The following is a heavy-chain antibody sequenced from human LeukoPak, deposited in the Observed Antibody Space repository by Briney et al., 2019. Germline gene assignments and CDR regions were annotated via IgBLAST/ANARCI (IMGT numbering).Heavy chain of an antibody. J-gene: IGHJ4*02. CDR1: GFTFSNAW. CDR3: TTDRELGYCSSTSCSLY. V-gene: IGHV3-15*01. CDR2: IKSKTDGGTT. D-gene: IGHD2-2*01. Sequence: PGGSLRLSCAASGFTFSNAWMSWVRQAPGKGLEWVGRIKSKTDGGTTDYAAPVKGRFTISRDDSKNTLYLQMNSLKTEDTAVYYCTTDRELGYCSSTSCSLYWGQGTLVTVSS.